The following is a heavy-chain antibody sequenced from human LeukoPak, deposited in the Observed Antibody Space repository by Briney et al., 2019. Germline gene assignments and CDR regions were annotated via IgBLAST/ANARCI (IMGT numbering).Heavy chain of an antibody. CDR1: GFTFSSYG. J-gene: IGHJ6*03. CDR2: IPYDGSNK. D-gene: IGHD4-11*01. CDR3: ARSTVTTFNWDYYYYYYMDV. Sequence: TGGSLRLSCATSGFTFSSYGMHWVRQAPGKGLEWVTFIPYDGSNKYYADSVKGRFTISRDNAKNSLYLQMNSLRAEDTAVYYCARSTVTTFNWDYYYYYYMDVWGKGTTVTVSS. V-gene: IGHV3-30*02.